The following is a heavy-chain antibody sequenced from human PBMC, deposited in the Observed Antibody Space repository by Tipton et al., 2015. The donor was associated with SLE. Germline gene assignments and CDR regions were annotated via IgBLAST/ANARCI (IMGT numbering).Heavy chain of an antibody. CDR3: ARAYYYDSSGPNH. CDR1: GYSFTSYW. D-gene: IGHD3-22*01. V-gene: IGHV5-10-1*04. Sequence: QSGPEVKKPGESLRISCKGSGYSFTSYWISWVRQMPGKGLEWMGRIDPSDSYINYSPSFQGQVTISADKSISTAYLQWSSLKASDTAMYYCARAYYYDSSGPNHWGQGTLVTVSS. J-gene: IGHJ4*02. CDR2: IDPSDSYI.